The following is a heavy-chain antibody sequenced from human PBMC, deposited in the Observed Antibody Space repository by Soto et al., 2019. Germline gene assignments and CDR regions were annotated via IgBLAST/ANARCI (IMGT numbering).Heavy chain of an antibody. J-gene: IGHJ6*02. CDR2: LYYGRSA. CDR3: TSSLLAYCSGGKCHTDYYYYGMDV. V-gene: IGHV4-59*01. D-gene: IGHD2-15*01. Sequence: PSETLSLTCAVSGGSISSYYCMWIRQPPGKGLESIGYLYYGRSADYNPSLKSRVTLSVDTSTNQCSLTLSSMTAADTAVYYCTSSLLAYCSGGKCHTDYYYYGMDVWGQGTAVTVSS. CDR1: GGSISSYY.